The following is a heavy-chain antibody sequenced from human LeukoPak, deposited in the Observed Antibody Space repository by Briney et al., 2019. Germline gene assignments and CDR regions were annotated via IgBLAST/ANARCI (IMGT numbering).Heavy chain of an antibody. D-gene: IGHD6-13*01. CDR1: GGSISSGGYY. CDR2: IYYSGST. Sequence: SQTLSLTCTASGGSISSGGYYWSWIRQHPGKGLEWIGYIYYSGSTYYNPSLKSRVTISVDTSKNQFSLKLSSVTAADTAVYYCASTRSAAAAFYYFDYWGQGTLVTVSS. J-gene: IGHJ4*02. CDR3: ASTRSAAAAFYYFDY. V-gene: IGHV4-31*03.